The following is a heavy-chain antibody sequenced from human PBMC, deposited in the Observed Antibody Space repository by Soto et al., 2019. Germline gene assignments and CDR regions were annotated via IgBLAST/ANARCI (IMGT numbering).Heavy chain of an antibody. CDR3: ARGWAMEVSSVGY. J-gene: IGHJ4*02. D-gene: IGHD5-18*01. CDR1: GGSFSGYY. Sequence: NPSETLSLTCAVYGGSFSGYYWSWIRQPPGKGLEWIGEINHSGSTNYNPSLKSRVTISVDTSKNQFSLKLSSVTAADTAVYYCARGWAMEVSSVGYWGQGTLVTVSS. CDR2: INHSGST. V-gene: IGHV4-34*01.